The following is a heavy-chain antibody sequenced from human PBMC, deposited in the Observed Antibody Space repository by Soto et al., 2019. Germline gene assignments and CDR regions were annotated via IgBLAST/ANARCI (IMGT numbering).Heavy chain of an antibody. J-gene: IGHJ4*02. CDR1: GFTFSSYG. Sequence: QVQLVESGGGVVQPGRSLRLSCAGSGFTFSSYGMHWVRQAPGKGLEWVAVISYDGSTKYYADSVKGRFTISRDNSENTLYLQMNSLRAEDTAVYYCHPAYGDYGRPPFDYWCQGTLVTVSS. D-gene: IGHD4-17*01. CDR2: ISYDGSTK. V-gene: IGHV3-30*03. CDR3: HPAYGDYGRPPFDY.